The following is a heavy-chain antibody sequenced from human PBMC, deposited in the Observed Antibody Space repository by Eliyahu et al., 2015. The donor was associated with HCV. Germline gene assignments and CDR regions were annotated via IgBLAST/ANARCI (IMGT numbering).Heavy chain of an antibody. D-gene: IGHD6-6*01. Sequence: EVQLVESGGGLVQPGGSLXLXCAASGFTFXSYSMNWVRQAPGKGLEWVSYISSSSSTIYYADSVKGRFTISRDNAKNSLYLQMNSLRDEDTAVYYCARDVGRQAARTLIDYWGQGTLVTVSS. V-gene: IGHV3-48*02. CDR3: ARDVGRQAARTLIDY. CDR2: ISSSSSTI. CDR1: GFTFXSYS. J-gene: IGHJ4*02.